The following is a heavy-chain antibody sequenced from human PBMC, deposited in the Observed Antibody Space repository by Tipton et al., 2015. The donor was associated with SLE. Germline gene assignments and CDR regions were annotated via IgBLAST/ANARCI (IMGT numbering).Heavy chain of an antibody. CDR3: ARHYTTAGYFDY. D-gene: IGHD6-13*01. CDR1: GGSISTGGYY. V-gene: IGHV4-31*03. CDR2: IYYSGST. J-gene: IGHJ4*02. Sequence: TLSLTCPVSGGSISTGGYYWSWIRQHPGKGLEWIGYIYYSGSTYSNPSLESRLTISKDTSKNQFSLKLSSVTAADTAVYYCARHYTTAGYFDYWGQGILVTVSS.